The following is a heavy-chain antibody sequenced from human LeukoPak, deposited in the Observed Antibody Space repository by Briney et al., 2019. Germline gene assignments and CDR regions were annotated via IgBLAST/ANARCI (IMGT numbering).Heavy chain of an antibody. CDR1: GFTFSDYY. CDR3: ARDSGTQYSYYYYGMDV. D-gene: IGHD1-1*01. Sequence: GGSLRLSCAASGFTFSDYYMSWLRQAPGKGLEWVSYISSSGSTIYYADSVKGRFTISRDNAKNSLYLQMNSLRAEDTAVYYCARDSGTQYSYYYYGMDVWGQGTTVTVSS. CDR2: ISSSGSTI. J-gene: IGHJ6*02. V-gene: IGHV3-11*01.